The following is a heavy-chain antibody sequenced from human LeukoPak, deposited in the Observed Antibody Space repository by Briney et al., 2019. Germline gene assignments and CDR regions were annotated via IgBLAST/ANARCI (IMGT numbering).Heavy chain of an antibody. Sequence: GGSLRLSCVTSGRTFSHYAMHWVRQAPGKGLEWVAIVSYDGSSEYYADSVRGRFTISRDNSKSTLYLQMNSLRTEDTAVYYCARNEFGQYYFDYWGQGTLVTVSS. J-gene: IGHJ4*02. CDR3: ARNEFGQYYFDY. V-gene: IGHV3-30-3*01. D-gene: IGHD1-1*01. CDR2: VSYDGSSE. CDR1: GRTFSHYA.